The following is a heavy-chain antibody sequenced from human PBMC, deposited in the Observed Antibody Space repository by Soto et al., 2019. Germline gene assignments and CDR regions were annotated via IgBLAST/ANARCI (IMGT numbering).Heavy chain of an antibody. Sequence: GGSLRLSCAASGFTFSSYSMNWVRQAPGKGLEWVSYISSSSSTIYYADSVKGRFTISRDNAKNSLYLQMNSLRDEDTAVYYCARVPDYGDYELYFDYWGQGTLVTVSS. CDR1: GFTFSSYS. CDR2: ISSSSSTI. V-gene: IGHV3-48*02. J-gene: IGHJ4*02. CDR3: ARVPDYGDYELYFDY. D-gene: IGHD4-17*01.